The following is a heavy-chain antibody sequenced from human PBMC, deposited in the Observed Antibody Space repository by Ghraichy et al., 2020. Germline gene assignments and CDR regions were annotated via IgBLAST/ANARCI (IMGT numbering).Heavy chain of an antibody. CDR3: AKDGWVQLWSRYFDY. D-gene: IGHD5-18*01. V-gene: IGHV3-23*01. CDR2: ISGSGGST. J-gene: IGHJ4*02. Sequence: GGSLRLSCAASGFTFSSYAMSWVRQAPGKGLEWVSAISGSGGSTYYADSVKGRFTISRDNSKNTLYLQMNSLRAEDTAVYYCAKDGWVQLWSRYFDYWGQGTLVTVSS. CDR1: GFTFSSYA.